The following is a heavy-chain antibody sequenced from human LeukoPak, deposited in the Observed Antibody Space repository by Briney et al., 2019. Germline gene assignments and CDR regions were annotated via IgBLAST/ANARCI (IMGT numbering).Heavy chain of an antibody. CDR3: AKQYVNC. D-gene: IGHD3-16*01. V-gene: IGHV3-33*06. CDR2: IWFDGSNK. Sequence: GRSLRLSCAASGCTFGSYGMYWVHQAPGKGLEWVAVIWFDGSNKYYADSVKGRFTISRDNSKNTLYLQMNGLTAEDTAVYYCAKQYVNCWGQGTLVTVSS. CDR1: GCTFGSYG. J-gene: IGHJ4*02.